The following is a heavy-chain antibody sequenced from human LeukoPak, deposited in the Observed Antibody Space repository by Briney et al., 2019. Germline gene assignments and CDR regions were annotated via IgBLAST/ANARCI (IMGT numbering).Heavy chain of an antibody. J-gene: IGHJ4*02. CDR2: ISWNSGSI. CDR3: AKAFYGSGGFFDY. CDR1: GFTFDDYA. Sequence: GGSLRLSCAASGFTFDDYAMHWVRQAPGKGLEWVSGISWNSGSIGYADSVKGRFTISRDNAKNSLYLQMNSLRAEDTALYYCAKAFYGSGGFFDYWGQGTLVTVSS. D-gene: IGHD3-10*01. V-gene: IGHV3-9*01.